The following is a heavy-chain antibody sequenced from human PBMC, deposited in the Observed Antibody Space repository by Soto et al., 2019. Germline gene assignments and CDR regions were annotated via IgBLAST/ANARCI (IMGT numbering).Heavy chain of an antibody. J-gene: IGHJ4*02. Sequence: EVQLVESGGGLVKPGGSLRLSCAASGFTFSSYSMTWVRQAPGKGLEWVSSINSRSSSIYYADSVKGRFTISRDNAKNSLYLQMNSLRAEDTAVYSCARNPSGDYWGQGTLVTVSS. D-gene: IGHD3-10*01. CDR2: INSRSSSI. CDR3: ARNPSGDY. V-gene: IGHV3-21*01. CDR1: GFTFSSYS.